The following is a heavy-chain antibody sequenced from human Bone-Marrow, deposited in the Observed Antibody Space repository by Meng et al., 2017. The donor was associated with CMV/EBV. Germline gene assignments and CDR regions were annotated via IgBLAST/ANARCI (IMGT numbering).Heavy chain of an antibody. V-gene: IGHV1-69*05. J-gene: IGHJ5*02. CDR2: IIPIFGTA. CDR3: ARGLGLEPARNWFDP. D-gene: IGHD1-1*01. Sequence: SVKVSCKASGGTFSSYAISWVRQAPGQGLEWMGGIIPIFGTANYAQKFQGRVTITTDESTSTAYMELSSLRSEDTAVYYCARGLGLEPARNWFDPWGQGTLVNGAS. CDR1: GGTFSSYA.